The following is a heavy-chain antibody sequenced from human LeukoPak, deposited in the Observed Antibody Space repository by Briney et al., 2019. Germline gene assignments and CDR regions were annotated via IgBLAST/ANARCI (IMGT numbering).Heavy chain of an antibody. CDR2: INHNGNVN. Sequence: GGSLRLSCAASGFTFSSYWMNWARQAPGKGLEWVASINHNGNVNYYVDSVKGRFTISRDNAKNSLYLQMSNLRAEDTAVYFCVRGGGLDVWGQGATVTVSS. CDR3: VRGGGLDV. J-gene: IGHJ6*02. V-gene: IGHV3-7*03. CDR1: GFTFSSYW. D-gene: IGHD3-16*01.